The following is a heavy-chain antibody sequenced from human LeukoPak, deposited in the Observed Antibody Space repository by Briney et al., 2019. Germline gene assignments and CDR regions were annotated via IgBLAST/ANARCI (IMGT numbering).Heavy chain of an antibody. CDR2: IIPIFGTA. D-gene: IGHD4-17*01. CDR1: GGTFSSYA. V-gene: IGHV1-69*01. Sequence: GSSVKVSCKASGGTFSSYAISWVRQAPGQGLEWMGGIIPIFGTANYAQKFQGRVTITADESTSTAYMELSSLRSEDTAAYYCARGALRSNWFDPWGQGTLVTVSS. J-gene: IGHJ5*02. CDR3: ARGALRSNWFDP.